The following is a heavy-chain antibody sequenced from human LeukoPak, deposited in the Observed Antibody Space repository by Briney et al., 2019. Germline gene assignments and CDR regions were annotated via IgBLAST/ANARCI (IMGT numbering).Heavy chain of an antibody. D-gene: IGHD6-13*01. CDR3: ARLTAAAYYYYYGMDV. CDR2: IKQDGSEK. Sequence: GGSLRLSCAASGFTFSSYWMSWVRQAPGKGLEWVANIKQDGSEKYYVDSVKGRFTISRDNAKNSLYLQMNSPRAEDTAVYYCARLTAAAYYYYYGMDVWGQGTTVTVSS. V-gene: IGHV3-7*01. J-gene: IGHJ6*02. CDR1: GFTFSSYW.